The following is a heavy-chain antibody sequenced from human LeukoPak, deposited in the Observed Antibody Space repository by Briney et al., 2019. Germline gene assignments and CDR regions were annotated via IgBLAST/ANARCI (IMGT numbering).Heavy chain of an antibody. CDR1: GYTFTGYY. D-gene: IGHD3-10*01. V-gene: IGHV1-2*02. CDR2: INPNSGGT. J-gene: IGHJ4*02. CDR3: ARTEDTMVRGVIITLLDY. Sequence: ASVKVSCTASGYTFTGYYMHWVRQAPGQGLEWMGWINPNSGGTNYAQKFQGRVTMTRDTSISTAYMELSRLRSDDTAVYYCARTEDTMVRGVIITLLDYWGQGTLVTVSS.